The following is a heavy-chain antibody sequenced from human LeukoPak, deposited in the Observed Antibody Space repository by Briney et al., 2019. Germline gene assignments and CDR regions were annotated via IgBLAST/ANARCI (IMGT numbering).Heavy chain of an antibody. CDR1: GGSFSGYY. CDR2: INHSGGT. D-gene: IGHD6-6*01. V-gene: IGHV4-34*01. Sequence: TPSETLSLTCAVYGGSFSGYYWSWIRQPPGKGLEWIGEINHSGGTNYNPSLKSRVTISVDTSKNQFSLKLSSVTTADTAVYYCARGRETYSSSSDYYYGMDVWGQGTTVTVSS. J-gene: IGHJ6*02. CDR3: ARGRETYSSSSDYYYGMDV.